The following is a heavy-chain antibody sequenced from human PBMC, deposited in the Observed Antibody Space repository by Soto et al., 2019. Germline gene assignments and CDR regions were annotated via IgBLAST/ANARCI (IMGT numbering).Heavy chain of an antibody. D-gene: IGHD4-4*01. CDR3: ARGTTVTTTPTYYYMDV. Sequence: ASVKVSCNASGYTFSSYAISWVRQAPGQGLEWMGWISPYNGNTNYAQNLQGRVTMTTDTSTTTAYMELRSLRSDDTAIYYCARGTTVTTTPTYYYMDVWGKGTTVTVSS. J-gene: IGHJ6*03. CDR2: ISPYNGNT. CDR1: GYTFSSYA. V-gene: IGHV1-18*01.